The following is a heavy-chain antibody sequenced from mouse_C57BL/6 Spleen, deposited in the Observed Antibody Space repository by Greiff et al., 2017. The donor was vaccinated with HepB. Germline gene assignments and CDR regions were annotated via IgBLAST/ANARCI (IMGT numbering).Heavy chain of an antibody. J-gene: IGHJ1*03. CDR3: ARHGEGPIYYDYADPYFDV. V-gene: IGHV1-62-2*01. CDR1: GYTFTEYT. D-gene: IGHD2-4*01. CDR2: FYPGSGSI. Sequence: QVQLQQSGAELVKPGASVKLSCKASGYTFTEYTIHWVKQRSGQGLEWIGWFYPGSGSIKYNEKFKDKATLTADKSSSTVYMELSRLTSEDSAVYFCARHGEGPIYYDYADPYFDVWGTGTTVTVAS.